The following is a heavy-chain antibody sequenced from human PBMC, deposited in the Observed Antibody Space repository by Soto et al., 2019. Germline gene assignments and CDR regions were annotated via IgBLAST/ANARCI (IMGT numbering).Heavy chain of an antibody. CDR1: GYNFTSYG. J-gene: IGHJ5*02. CDR3: VRRHVSATGIDWFDP. D-gene: IGHD6-13*01. CDR2: INAANGDT. Sequence: ASVKVSCKASGYNFTSYGIHWVRQAPGQRLEWMGWINAANGDTKYSPKFQGRVTITRDTSASTAYMELSSLRSEDTAVYYCVRRHVSATGIDWFDPWGQGTLVTVSS. V-gene: IGHV1-3*01.